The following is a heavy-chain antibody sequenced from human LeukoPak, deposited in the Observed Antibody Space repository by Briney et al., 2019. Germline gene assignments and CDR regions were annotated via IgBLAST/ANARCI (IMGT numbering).Heavy chain of an antibody. CDR2: ISSGGSPM. J-gene: IGHJ4*02. Sequence: GGSLRLSCAASGFTFSSYGMHWIRQSPEKGLEWVAQISSGGSPMYYVDSGEGRFTVSRDNARNSLYLEVHSLRAEDTAVYYCVRDVHYYDTTDPKYHLDYWGQGTLVTVSS. CDR3: VRDVHYYDTTDPKYHLDY. V-gene: IGHV3-48*04. D-gene: IGHD3-22*01. CDR1: GFTFSSYG.